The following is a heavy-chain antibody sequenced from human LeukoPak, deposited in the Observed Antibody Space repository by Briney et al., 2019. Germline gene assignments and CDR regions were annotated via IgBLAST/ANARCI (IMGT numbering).Heavy chain of an antibody. Sequence: ASVKVSCKASGGTFSSYTISWVRQAPGQGLEWMGIINPSGGSTSYAQKFQGRVTMTRDTSTSTVYMELSSLRSEDTAVYYCARDRDSSGFDYWGQGTLVTVSS. J-gene: IGHJ4*02. CDR2: INPSGGST. CDR3: ARDRDSSGFDY. CDR1: GGTFSSYT. D-gene: IGHD3-22*01. V-gene: IGHV1-46*01.